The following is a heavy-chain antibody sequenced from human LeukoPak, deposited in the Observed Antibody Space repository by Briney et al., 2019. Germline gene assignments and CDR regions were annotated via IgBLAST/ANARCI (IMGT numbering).Heavy chain of an antibody. CDR3: ARAFRISSGSYYVGYFQR. CDR2: INPNSGGT. V-gene: IGHV1-2*02. D-gene: IGHD1-26*01. CDR1: GYTFTGYY. Sequence: GASVKVSCKASGYTFTGYYMHWVRQAPGQGLEWMGWINPNSGGTNYAQKFQGRVTMTRDTSISTAYMELSRLRSDDTAVYYCARAFRISSGSYYVGYFQRWGQGTLVTVSS. J-gene: IGHJ1*01.